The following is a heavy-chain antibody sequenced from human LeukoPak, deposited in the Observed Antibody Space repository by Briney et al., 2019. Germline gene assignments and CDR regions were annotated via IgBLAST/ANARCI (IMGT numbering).Heavy chain of an antibody. CDR1: GFTFNTYV. CDR2: ISTDGGST. J-gene: IGHJ4*02. V-gene: IGHV3-23*01. CDR3: TNANEVYYFDD. Sequence: GGSLRLSCVVSGFTFNTYVMRWVRQAPGKGLEWVSTISTDGGSTYYADSVKGRFTISRDNSKNTLFLQMSSLRAEDTAQYYCTNANEVYYFDDWGQGTLVTVSS.